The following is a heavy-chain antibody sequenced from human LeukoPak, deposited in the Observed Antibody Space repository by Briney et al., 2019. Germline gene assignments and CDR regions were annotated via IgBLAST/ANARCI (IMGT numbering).Heavy chain of an antibody. J-gene: IGHJ4*02. D-gene: IGHD6-19*01. CDR1: GFTVSSNH. CDR3: ARASQWLAFDN. V-gene: IGHV3-66*01. Sequence: GGSLRLSCAASGFTVSSNHMSWVRQAPGKGLEWVSVIYNGDNTNYADSVKGRFTISRDNSKNTLFLQMNNLRAEDTAVYFCARASQWLAFDNWGQGSLVTVSS. CDR2: IYNGDNT.